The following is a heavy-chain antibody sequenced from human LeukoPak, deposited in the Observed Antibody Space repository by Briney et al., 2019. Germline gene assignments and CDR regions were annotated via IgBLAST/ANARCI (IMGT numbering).Heavy chain of an antibody. D-gene: IGHD5-12*01. V-gene: IGHV4-34*01. CDR3: ARGTRGYSGPPPNYFDY. CDR1: GGSFSGYY. Sequence: SETLSLTCAVYGGSFSGYYWSWIRQPPGKGLEWIGEINHSGSTNYNPSLKSRVTISVDTSKNQFSLKLSSVTAADTAVYYCARGTRGYSGPPPNYFDYWGQGTLVTVSS. CDR2: INHSGST. J-gene: IGHJ4*02.